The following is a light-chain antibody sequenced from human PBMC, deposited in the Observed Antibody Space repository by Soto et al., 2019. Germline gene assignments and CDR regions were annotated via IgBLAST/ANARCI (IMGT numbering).Light chain of an antibody. CDR3: QQYGSSPRT. V-gene: IGKV3-20*01. CDR1: QNISNY. CDR2: DVS. Sequence: IVLTQSPATLSLSPGKRAALCCRASQNISNYLIWYQQKPGQAPRLLIYDVSNRATGIPARFSGSGSGTDFTLTISRLEPEDFAVYYCQQYGSSPRTFGQGTKVDIK. J-gene: IGKJ1*01.